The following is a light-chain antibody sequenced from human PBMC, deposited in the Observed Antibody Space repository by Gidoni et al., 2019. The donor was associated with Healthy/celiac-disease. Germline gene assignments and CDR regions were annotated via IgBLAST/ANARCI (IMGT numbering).Light chain of an antibody. CDR2: KAS. CDR3: QQYNSSLSGYT. J-gene: IGKJ2*01. V-gene: IGKV1-5*03. Sequence: DIQMTQSPSTLSASVGDRVTITCRASQSISSWLAWYQQKPGKAPKLLIYKASSLESGVPSRFSGSGSGTEFTLTISSLQPDDFATYYCQQYNSSLSGYTFGQXTKLEIK. CDR1: QSISSW.